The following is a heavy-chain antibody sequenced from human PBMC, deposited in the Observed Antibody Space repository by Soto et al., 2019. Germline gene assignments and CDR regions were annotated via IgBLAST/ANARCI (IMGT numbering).Heavy chain of an antibody. Sequence: SVKVSCNASGGSFSNYGVNWVRPAPGQGLEWMGGIIPIFGTAKYAQKFQGRVTITADDSTRTAYMELSSLRSEDTAVYYCARGGTLYESSAYYYLYWGQGTLVTVSS. CDR1: GGSFSNYG. D-gene: IGHD3-22*01. J-gene: IGHJ4*02. CDR2: IIPIFGTA. V-gene: IGHV1-69*13. CDR3: ARGGTLYESSAYYYLY.